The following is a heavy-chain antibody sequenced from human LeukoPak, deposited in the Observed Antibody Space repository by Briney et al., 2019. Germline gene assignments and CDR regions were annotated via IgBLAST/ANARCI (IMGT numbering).Heavy chain of an antibody. Sequence: PGGSLRLSCTASGFTFSGSAMHWVRQASGKGLEWVGRIRSKANSYATAYAASVKGRFTISRDDSKNTAYLQMNSLKTEDTAVYYCTRHERWLQYNDYWGQGTLVTVSS. CDR1: GFTFSGSA. CDR2: IRSKANSYAT. CDR3: TRHERWLQYNDY. D-gene: IGHD5-24*01. V-gene: IGHV3-73*01. J-gene: IGHJ4*02.